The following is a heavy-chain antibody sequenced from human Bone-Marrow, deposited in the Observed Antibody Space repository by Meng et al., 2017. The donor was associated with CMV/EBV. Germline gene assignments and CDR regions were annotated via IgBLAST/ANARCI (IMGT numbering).Heavy chain of an antibody. CDR2: INPNSGGT. J-gene: IGHJ6*02. Sequence: ASVKVSCKASGYTFTGYYMHWVRQAPGQGLEWMGWINPNSGGTNYAEKFQGRVTMTRDTSISTAYMELSRLRSDDTAVYYCARDLHYDFWSGYLRYYGMDVWGQGTTVTVSS. CDR1: GYTFTGYY. V-gene: IGHV1-2*02. D-gene: IGHD3-3*01. CDR3: ARDLHYDFWSGYLRYYGMDV.